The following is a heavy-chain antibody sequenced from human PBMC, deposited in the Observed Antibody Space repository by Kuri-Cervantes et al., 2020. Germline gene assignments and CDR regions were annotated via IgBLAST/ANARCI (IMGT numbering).Heavy chain of an antibody. CDR2: IKEDGSEK. V-gene: IGHV3-7*01. CDR1: GFTFSRYW. Sequence: GGSLRLSCAASGFTFSRYWMSWVRQAPGKGLEWVANIKEDGSEKYYVDSGKGRFTISRDNAKKSLYLQMNSLRAEDTAVYYCARGEVGTATAYWGQGTLVTVSS. J-gene: IGHJ4*02. CDR3: ARGEVGTATAY. D-gene: IGHD2-21*02.